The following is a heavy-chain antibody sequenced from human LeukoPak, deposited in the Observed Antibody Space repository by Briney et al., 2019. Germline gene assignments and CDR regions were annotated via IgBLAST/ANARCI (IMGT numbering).Heavy chain of an antibody. CDR3: ARGGGGYYGSGSYLIDH. CDR2: ISVYNGNI. CDR1: GYSFRNYG. V-gene: IGHV1-18*01. D-gene: IGHD3-10*01. J-gene: IGHJ4*02. Sequence: ASVKVSCKASGYSFRNYGISWVRQAPGQGLEYMGWISVYNGNINYAQRLQGRVTMTADTSTSTVYMELRSLRSDDTAVYYCARGGGGYYGSGSYLIDHWGRGTLVTVSS.